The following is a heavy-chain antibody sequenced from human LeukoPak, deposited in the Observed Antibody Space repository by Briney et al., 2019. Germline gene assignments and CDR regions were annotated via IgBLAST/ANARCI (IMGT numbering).Heavy chain of an antibody. V-gene: IGHV3-21*01. CDR2: ISSSSSYI. CDR3: ARYYGDSGSHFDY. J-gene: IGHJ4*02. D-gene: IGHD4-17*01. CDR1: GFTFSSYS. Sequence: GGSLRLSCAASGFTFSSYSMNWVRQAPGKGLERVSSISSSSSYIYYADSVKGRFTISRDNPKNSLYLQMNSLRAEDTAVYYCARYYGDSGSHFDYWGQGTLVTVSS.